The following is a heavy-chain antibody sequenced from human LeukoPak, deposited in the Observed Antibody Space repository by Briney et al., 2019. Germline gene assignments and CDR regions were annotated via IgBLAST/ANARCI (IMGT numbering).Heavy chain of an antibody. CDR1: GFTFSSYW. Sequence: PGGSLRLSCAASGFTFSSYWMSWVRQAPGRGLEWVANIKQDGSEKYYVDSEKGRFTISRDNAKNSLYLQMNSLRAEDTAVYYCARDRITMVRGVIKARVGSFDYWGQGTLVTVSS. D-gene: IGHD3-10*01. CDR2: IKQDGSEK. V-gene: IGHV3-7*04. J-gene: IGHJ4*02. CDR3: ARDRITMVRGVIKARVGSFDY.